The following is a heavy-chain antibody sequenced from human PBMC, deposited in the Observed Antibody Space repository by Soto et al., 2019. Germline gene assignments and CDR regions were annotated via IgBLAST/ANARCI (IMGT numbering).Heavy chain of an antibody. Sequence: QVQLRESGPGLVRPSETLSLTCTVPGGSITGYYWSWLRQPPGKGLEWIGYIYDSGTTTYNAALTSRVTMSADTSKNQLSLDLRSVTAADTAVYDGAKRNYGEDGDFFDFWGQGLLVTVSS. CDR3: AKRNYGEDGDFFDF. CDR2: IYDSGTT. CDR1: GGSITGYY. D-gene: IGHD4-17*01. V-gene: IGHV4-59*08. J-gene: IGHJ4*02.